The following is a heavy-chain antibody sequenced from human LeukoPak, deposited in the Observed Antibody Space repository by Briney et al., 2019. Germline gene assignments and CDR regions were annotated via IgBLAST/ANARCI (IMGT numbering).Heavy chain of an antibody. Sequence: ASVKVSCKASGYIFTSYYMHWVRQAPGQGLEWLGVVYPSAGTSDPAQRFRARITLSDDTSTSTAYMELRSLKSEDTAIYFCAREYHGGYFDFWGQRTLVTVSS. V-gene: IGHV1-46*03. CDR3: AREYHGGYFDF. D-gene: IGHD3-16*01. J-gene: IGHJ4*02. CDR2: VYPSAGTS. CDR1: GYIFTSYY.